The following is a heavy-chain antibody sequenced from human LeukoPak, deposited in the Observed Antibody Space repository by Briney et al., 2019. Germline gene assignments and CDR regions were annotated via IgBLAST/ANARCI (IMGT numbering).Heavy chain of an antibody. CDR1: GFTFDDYG. V-gene: IGHV3-20*04. CDR3: ARDWVGYSSGHSLYYFDY. CDR2: INWNGGST. Sequence: GGSLRLSCAASGFTFDDYGMSWVRQAPGKGLEWVSGINWNGGSTGYADSVKGRFTISRDNAKNSLYLQMNSLRAEDTALYYRARDWVGYSSGHSLYYFDYWGQGTLVTVSS. J-gene: IGHJ4*02. D-gene: IGHD6-19*01.